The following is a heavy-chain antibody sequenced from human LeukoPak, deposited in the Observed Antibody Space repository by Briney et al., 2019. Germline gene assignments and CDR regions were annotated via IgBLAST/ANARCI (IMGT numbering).Heavy chain of an antibody. J-gene: IGHJ6*02. V-gene: IGHV3-53*01. Sequence: GGSLRLSCAASGFTVSSNYMSWVRQAPGKGLEWVSVIYSGGSTYYADSVKGRFTISRDNSKNTLYLQMNSLRAEDTAVYYCARRLIDSSGSDYYGMDVWGQGTTVTVSS. CDR2: IYSGGST. CDR1: GFTVSSNY. D-gene: IGHD3-22*01. CDR3: ARRLIDSSGSDYYGMDV.